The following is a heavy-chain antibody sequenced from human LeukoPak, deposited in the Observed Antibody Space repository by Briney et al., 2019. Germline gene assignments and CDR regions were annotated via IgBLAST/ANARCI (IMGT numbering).Heavy chain of an antibody. CDR2: IRYDGSNK. CDR3: AKNPGAKGYYFDY. CDR1: GFTFSSYG. Sequence: GGSLRLSCAASGFTFSSYGMHWLRQAPGKGLEWVAFIRYDGSNKYYADSVKGRFTISRDNSKNTLYLQMNSLSADDTAVYYCAKNPGAKGYYFDYWGQGTLVTVSS. J-gene: IGHJ4*02. V-gene: IGHV3-30*02.